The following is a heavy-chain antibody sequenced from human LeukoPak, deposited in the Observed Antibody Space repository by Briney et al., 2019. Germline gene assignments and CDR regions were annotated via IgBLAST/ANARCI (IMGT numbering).Heavy chain of an antibody. CDR1: GFTFTSSA. CDR2: IVVGSGNT. J-gene: IGHJ6*03. CDR3: ARADSSHYHSYYYMDV. Sequence: SVKVSCKASGFTFTSSAMQWVRQARGQRLEWIGWIVVGSGNTNYAQKFQERVTITRDMSTSTAYMELSSLRSEDTAVYYCARADSSHYHSYYYMDVWGRGTTVTVSS. D-gene: IGHD3/OR15-3a*01. V-gene: IGHV1-58*02.